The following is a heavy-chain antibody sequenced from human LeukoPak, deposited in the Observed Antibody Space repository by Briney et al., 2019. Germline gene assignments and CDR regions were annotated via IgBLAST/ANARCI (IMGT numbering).Heavy chain of an antibody. Sequence: GASVKVSCKASGYTFTSYYMHWLRQAPGQGLEWMGIINPSGGSTSYAQKFQGRVTMTRDRSTRTVYIELSSLRSEEHAVYYWASDLLQKTGNHPRNEYWGEGTLVTVSS. V-gene: IGHV1-46*03. CDR2: INPSGGST. J-gene: IGHJ4*02. D-gene: IGHD1-1*01. CDR1: GYTFTSYY. CDR3: ASDLLQKTGNHPRNEY.